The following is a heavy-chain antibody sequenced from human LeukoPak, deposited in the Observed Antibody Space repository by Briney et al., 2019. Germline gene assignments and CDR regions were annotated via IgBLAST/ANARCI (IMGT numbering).Heavy chain of an antibody. CDR1: GFTFSSYA. V-gene: IGHV3-30-3*01. D-gene: IGHD3-22*01. CDR2: ISYVGSNK. Sequence: GGSLRLSCAASGFTFSSYAMHWVRQAPGKGREWVAGISYVGSNKYYADSAKGRFTIFRANSKNPLYPQMNSLRAEDTAVYYCAREHYYDSSGSPDAFDIWGQGTMVTVSS. CDR3: AREHYYDSSGSPDAFDI. J-gene: IGHJ3*02.